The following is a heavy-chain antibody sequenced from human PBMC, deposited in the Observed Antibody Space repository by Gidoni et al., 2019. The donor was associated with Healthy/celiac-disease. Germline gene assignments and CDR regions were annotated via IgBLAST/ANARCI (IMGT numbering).Heavy chain of an antibody. V-gene: IGHV3-21*01. J-gene: IGHJ5*02. CDR3: AGRAWHSTFDP. CDR1: GFTFSSYS. Sequence: EVQLVESGGGLVKPGGSLRLSFAASGFTFSSYSMNWVRQAPGKGLEWVSSISRSSSYIYYADSVKGRFTISRDNAKNSLYLQMNSLRAEDTAVYYCAGRAWHSTFDPWGQGTLVTVSS. CDR2: ISRSSSYI. D-gene: IGHD3-3*02.